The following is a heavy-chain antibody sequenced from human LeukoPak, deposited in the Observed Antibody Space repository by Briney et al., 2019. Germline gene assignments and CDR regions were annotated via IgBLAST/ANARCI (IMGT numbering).Heavy chain of an antibody. Sequence: GGSLRLSCAASGFTFSGSAMHWVRQASGKGLEWVGRIRSKANSYATAYAASVKGRFTISRDDSKNTAYLQMNSLRAEDTAVYYCARDRSNYLGGYYYYGMDVWGQGTTVTVSS. D-gene: IGHD4-11*01. CDR1: GFTFSGSA. J-gene: IGHJ6*02. V-gene: IGHV3-73*01. CDR3: ARDRSNYLGGYYYYGMDV. CDR2: IRSKANSYAT.